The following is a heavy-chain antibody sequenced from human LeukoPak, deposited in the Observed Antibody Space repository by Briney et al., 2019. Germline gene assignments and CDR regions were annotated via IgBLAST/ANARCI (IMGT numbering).Heavy chain of an antibody. CDR2: ISGSGETT. CDR3: ARSGYFLKMRPGYFDS. CDR1: GFTFGSFS. J-gene: IGHJ4*02. Sequence: GGSLRLSCAASGFTFGSFSMSWVRQAPGKGLEWVSVISGSGETTFYADSVRGRFTISRDNSKSTLYLQMTSLRAEDTGVYYCARSGYFLKMRPGYFDSWGQGTLVTVSS. D-gene: IGHD3-22*01. V-gene: IGHV3-23*01.